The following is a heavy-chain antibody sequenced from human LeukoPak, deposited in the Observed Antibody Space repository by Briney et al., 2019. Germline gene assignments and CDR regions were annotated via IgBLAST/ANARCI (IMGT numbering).Heavy chain of an antibody. V-gene: IGHV3-73*01. D-gene: IGHD3-10*01. CDR1: GFTFSDSA. CDR2: IRGKGYSDPP. Sequence: GGSLRLSCAASGFTFSDSAIHWVRQASGKGLEWVGRIRGKGYSDPPAYVVSVKGRFTISRDDSKSTAYLQMNSLKAEDTAVYYCTTTPLPGYWGQGTLVTVSS. CDR3: TTTPLPGY. J-gene: IGHJ4*02.